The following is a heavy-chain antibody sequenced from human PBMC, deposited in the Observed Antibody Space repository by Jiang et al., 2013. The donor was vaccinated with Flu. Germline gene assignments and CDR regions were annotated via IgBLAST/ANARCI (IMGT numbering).Heavy chain of an antibody. CDR2: TYYRSQWYN. CDR3: TRGSYFDY. V-gene: IGHV6-1*01. CDR1: GGSVSSNSAS. J-gene: IGHJ4*02. Sequence: QTLSLTCVISGGSVSSNSASWNWIRQSPSRGLEWLGRTYYRSQWYNDYAPSMTSRITINPDTSKNQVYLQLNSVTPDDTAVYYCTRGSYFDYWGQGILVTVSS.